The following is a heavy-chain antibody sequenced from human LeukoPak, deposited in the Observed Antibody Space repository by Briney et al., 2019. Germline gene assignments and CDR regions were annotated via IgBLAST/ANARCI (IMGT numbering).Heavy chain of an antibody. Sequence: GGSLRLSCAASGFTFSSYAMHWVRQAPGKGLEWVAVISYDGSNKYYADSVKGRFTISRDNSKNTLYLQMNSLRAEDTAVYYCAKEGRGSHRTDFDYWGQGTLVTVSS. D-gene: IGHD1-26*01. CDR3: AKEGRGSHRTDFDY. V-gene: IGHV3-30-3*01. J-gene: IGHJ4*02. CDR1: GFTFSSYA. CDR2: ISYDGSNK.